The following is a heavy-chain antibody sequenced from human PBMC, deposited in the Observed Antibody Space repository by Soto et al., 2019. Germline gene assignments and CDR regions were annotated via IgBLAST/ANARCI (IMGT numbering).Heavy chain of an antibody. CDR2: ISYDGSNK. Sequence: PGGSLRLSCAASGFTFSSYGMHWVRQAPGKGLEWVAVISYDGSNKYYADSVKGRFTISRDNSKNTLYLQMNSLRAEDTAVYYCAKDYPGIAVAGNGWFDPWGQGTLVT. J-gene: IGHJ5*02. CDR3: AKDYPGIAVAGNGWFDP. CDR1: GFTFSSYG. D-gene: IGHD6-19*01. V-gene: IGHV3-30*18.